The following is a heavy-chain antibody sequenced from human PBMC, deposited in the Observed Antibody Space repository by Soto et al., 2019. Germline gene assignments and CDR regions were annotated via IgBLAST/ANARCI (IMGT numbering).Heavy chain of an antibody. V-gene: IGHV5-51*03. J-gene: IGHJ2*01. CDR2: IYPGDSDT. Sequence: EVQLVQSGAEVKKPGESLKISCKGSGYSFTSYWIGWVRQMPGKGLEWMGIIYPGDSDTRYSPSFQGQVTISADKSISTAYLQWSSLKASDTAMYYCATPTRVYCSSTCCYDWYFELWGRGTLVTVSS. D-gene: IGHD2-2*01. CDR3: ATPTRVYCSSTCCYDWYFEL. CDR1: GYSFTSYW.